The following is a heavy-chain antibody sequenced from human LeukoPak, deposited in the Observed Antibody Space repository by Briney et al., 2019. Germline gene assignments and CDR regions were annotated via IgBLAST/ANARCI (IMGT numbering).Heavy chain of an antibody. CDR3: VRVWGHSGYDYFPFDY. Sequence: GGSLRLSCAASGFTSSTYTMNWVRQAPGKGLEWVSSINGDGRYIYYADSMKGRFTISRDNAKNSLYLQMNSLRAEDTAMYYCVRVWGHSGYDYFPFDYWGQGTLVTVSS. V-gene: IGHV3-21*01. CDR1: GFTSSTYT. J-gene: IGHJ4*02. D-gene: IGHD5-12*01. CDR2: INGDGRYI.